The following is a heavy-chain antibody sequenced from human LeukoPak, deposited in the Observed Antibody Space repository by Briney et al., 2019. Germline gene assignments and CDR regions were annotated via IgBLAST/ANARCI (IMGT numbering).Heavy chain of an antibody. V-gene: IGHV3-9*01. CDR2: ISWNSGSI. J-gene: IGHJ4*02. Sequence: GGSLRLSCAASGFSFKTNAMNWVRQAPGKGLEWVSGISWNSGSIGYADSVKGRFTISRDNAKNSLYLQMNSLRAEDTALYYCAKDVGLYYGSGSYYGHWGQGTLVTVSS. D-gene: IGHD3-10*01. CDR1: GFSFKTNA. CDR3: AKDVGLYYGSGSYYGH.